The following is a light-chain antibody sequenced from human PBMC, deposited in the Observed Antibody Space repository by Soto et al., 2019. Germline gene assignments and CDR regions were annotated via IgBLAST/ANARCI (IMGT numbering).Light chain of an antibody. V-gene: IGLV2-14*03. Sequence: SALTQPAFVSGSPGQSLTISCTGTNSDVGGYDYVSWYQQHPGKAPKLLIYDVTKRPSGVSNRFSGSKSGNTASLTISGLLTEDEADYYCSSFTGSTTWVFGGGTKLTVL. J-gene: IGLJ3*02. CDR3: SSFTGSTTWV. CDR1: NSDVGGYDY. CDR2: DVT.